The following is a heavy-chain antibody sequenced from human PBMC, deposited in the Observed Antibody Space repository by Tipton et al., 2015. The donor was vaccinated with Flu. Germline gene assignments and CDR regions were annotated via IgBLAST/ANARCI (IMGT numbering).Heavy chain of an antibody. CDR3: ARDSHYYNPGRYWEALFDF. CDR2: IRQDGSEK. D-gene: IGHD3-10*01. CDR1: DFIFGNYW. Sequence: SLRLSCVGSDFIFGNYWISWVRQAPGKGLEWVANIRQDGSEKNYADSVRGRFTLSRDNAKNSVFLQMSSLRVEDTAVYFCARDSHYYNPGRYWEALFDFWGQGTLVTVSS. V-gene: IGHV3-7*01. J-gene: IGHJ4*02.